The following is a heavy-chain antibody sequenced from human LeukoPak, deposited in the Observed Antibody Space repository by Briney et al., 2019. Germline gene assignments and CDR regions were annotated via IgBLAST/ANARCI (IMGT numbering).Heavy chain of an antibody. D-gene: IGHD6-19*01. CDR2: ISNSGSTI. CDR1: GSSFSSYE. V-gene: IGHV3-48*03. Sequence: PGGSLRLSCAASGSSFSSYEMNWVRQAPGKGLEWVSYISNSGSTIYYADPVRGRFTISRDNARNSLSLQMNSLRAEDTAVYYCARAGVAGTVYFDYWGQGTLVTVSS. CDR3: ARAGVAGTVYFDY. J-gene: IGHJ4*02.